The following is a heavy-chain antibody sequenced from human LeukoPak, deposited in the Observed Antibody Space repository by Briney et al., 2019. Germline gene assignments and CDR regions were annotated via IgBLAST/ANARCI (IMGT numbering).Heavy chain of an antibody. Sequence: SETLSLTCGVSGGSITSTNWWSWVRQPPERGLEWIGEVSLSGLTNYNPSLSSRVIMALDTSKNHLSLHLTTVTAADTAVYYCSRENGAFSPFGYWGQGYLVTVLS. CDR2: VSLSGLT. J-gene: IGHJ4*02. CDR1: GGSITSTNW. V-gene: IGHV4-4*02. D-gene: IGHD2-8*01. CDR3: SRENGAFSPFGY.